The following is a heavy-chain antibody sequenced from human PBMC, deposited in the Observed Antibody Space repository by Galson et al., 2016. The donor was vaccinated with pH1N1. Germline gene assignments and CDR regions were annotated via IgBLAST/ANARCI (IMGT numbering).Heavy chain of an antibody. Sequence: SVKVSCKVSGVIFSNYAINWVRQAPGQGLEWMGRVVPIFGTANNARKFQGRVTITADESQTTAYMELSSLRYEDTAVYYCARWDYGDYVGWFNPWGQGTLVTVSS. J-gene: IGHJ5*02. D-gene: IGHD4-17*01. CDR3: ARWDYGDYVGWFNP. V-gene: IGHV1-69*13. CDR1: GVIFSNYA. CDR2: VVPIFGTA.